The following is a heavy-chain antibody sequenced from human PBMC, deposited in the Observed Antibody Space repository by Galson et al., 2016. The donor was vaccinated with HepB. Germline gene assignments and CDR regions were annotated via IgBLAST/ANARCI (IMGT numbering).Heavy chain of an antibody. CDR3: ARTPFCGGDCSDF. Sequence: SVKVSCKASGYTYKTYGITWVRQAPGQGLEWMGWLAASNGNTIYGQNFQGRVTMTTDTSTSTAYMELRSLRSDDTAVYYCARTPFCGGDCSDFWGQGTLVIV. CDR2: LAASNGNT. V-gene: IGHV1-18*01. CDR1: GYTYKTYG. D-gene: IGHD2-21*02. J-gene: IGHJ4*02.